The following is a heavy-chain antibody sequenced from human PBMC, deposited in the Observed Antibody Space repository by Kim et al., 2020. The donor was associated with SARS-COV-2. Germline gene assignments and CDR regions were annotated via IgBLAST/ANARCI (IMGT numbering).Heavy chain of an antibody. CDR1: GYTFTSYG. D-gene: IGHD3-3*01. CDR3: ARTAITIFGVVMETYYFDY. J-gene: IGHJ4*02. CDR2: ISAYNGNT. Sequence: ASVKVSCKASGYTFTSYGISWVRQAPGQGLEWMGWISAYNGNTNYAQKLQGRVTMTTDTSTSTAYMELRSLRSDDTAVYYCARTAITIFGVVMETYYFDYWGQGTLVTVSS. V-gene: IGHV1-18*01.